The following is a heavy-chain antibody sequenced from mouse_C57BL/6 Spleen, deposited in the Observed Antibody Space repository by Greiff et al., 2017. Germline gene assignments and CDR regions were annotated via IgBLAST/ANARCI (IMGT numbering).Heavy chain of an antibody. D-gene: IGHD1-1*01. Sequence: QVQLQQPGAELVMPGASVKLSCKASGYTFTSYWMHWVKQRPGQGLEWIGEIDPSDSYTNYNQKFKGKSTLTVDKSSSTAYMQLSSLTSEDSAVYYCARRGSSYFDDWGQGTTLTVSS. CDR3: ARRGSSYFDD. J-gene: IGHJ2*01. CDR2: IDPSDSYT. CDR1: GYTFTSYW. V-gene: IGHV1-69*01.